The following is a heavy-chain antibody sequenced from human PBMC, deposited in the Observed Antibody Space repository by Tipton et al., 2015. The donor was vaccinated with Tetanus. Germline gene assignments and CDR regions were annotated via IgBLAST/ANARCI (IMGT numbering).Heavy chain of an antibody. CDR2: ISNTGST. V-gene: IGHV4-61*08. CDR3: ARANYEFPKKGPFDS. J-gene: IGHJ4*02. D-gene: IGHD3-3*01. Sequence: LRLSCTVSGDSVSSGGYDWGSIRQSPGKGLELIGYISNTGSTSYNPSLQSRVSMSVDTSKNQFSLRLTSVTAADTAVYYCARANYEFPKKGPFDSWGQGALVIVSS. CDR1: GDSVSSGGYD.